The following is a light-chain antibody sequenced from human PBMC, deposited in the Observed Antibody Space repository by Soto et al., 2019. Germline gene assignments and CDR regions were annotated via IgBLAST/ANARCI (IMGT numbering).Light chain of an antibody. J-gene: IGLJ1*01. CDR3: QSYDSSLSGYV. CDR1: SSNIGAGYD. V-gene: IGLV1-40*01. CDR2: VSR. Sequence: QAVVTQPPSVSGAPGQRVTISCSGSSSNIGAGYDVHWYQQLPGTAPRLLIYVSRNRPSGVPDRFSGSKSGTSASLAITGLQTDDEADYYCQSYDSSLSGYVFGTGTKVTVL.